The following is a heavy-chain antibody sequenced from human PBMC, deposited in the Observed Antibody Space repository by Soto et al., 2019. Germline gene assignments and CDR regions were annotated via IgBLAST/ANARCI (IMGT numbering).Heavy chain of an antibody. D-gene: IGHD6-13*01. J-gene: IGHJ6*02. CDR2: IYYSGST. V-gene: IGHV4-31*03. CDR3: ARASGSSWYAVYYYGMDV. Sequence: SETLSLTCTVYGGSISSGGYYWSWIRQHPGKGLEWIGYIYYSGSTYYNPSLKSRVTISVDTSKNQFSLKLSSVTAADTAVYYCARASGSSWYAVYYYGMDVWGQGTTVTVSS. CDR1: GGSISSGGYY.